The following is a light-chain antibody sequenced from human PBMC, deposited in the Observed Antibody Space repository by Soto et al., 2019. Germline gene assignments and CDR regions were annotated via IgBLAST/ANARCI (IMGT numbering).Light chain of an antibody. V-gene: IGLV2-14*03. J-gene: IGLJ2*01. CDR1: SNDVGLYNY. CDR2: DVT. CDR3: RSYTITATL. Sequence: QSVLTQPASVSGSPGQSITISCTGSSNDVGLYNYVSWYQQHPGKAPKLVISDVTNRPSGVSDRFSGSKSGNTAFLTISGLQAEDEADYYCRSYTITATLFGRGTKLTVL.